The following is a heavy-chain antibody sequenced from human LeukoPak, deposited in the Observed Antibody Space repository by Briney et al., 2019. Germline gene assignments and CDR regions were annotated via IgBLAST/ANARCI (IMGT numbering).Heavy chain of an antibody. CDR3: ARGRGYGGNFRKFDY. V-gene: IGHV4-34*01. D-gene: IGHD4-23*01. CDR2: INHSGST. CDR1: GGSFSGYY. J-gene: IGHJ4*02. Sequence: SETLSLTCAVYGGSFSGYYWSWIRQPPGKGLEWIGEINHSGSTNYNPSLKSRVTISVDTSKNQFSLKLSSVTAADTAVYYCARGRGYGGNFRKFDYWAREPWSPSPQ.